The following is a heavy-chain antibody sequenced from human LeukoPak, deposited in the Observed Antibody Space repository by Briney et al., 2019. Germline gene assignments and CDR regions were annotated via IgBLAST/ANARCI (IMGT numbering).Heavy chain of an antibody. D-gene: IGHD6-25*01. CDR1: EFTFSIYA. V-gene: IGHV3-23*01. Sequence: GGSLRLSCAASEFTFSIYAMSWVRQAPGKGLEWVSGISDGGDSTYYADSVKGRFTISRDNSKNTLYLQMNSLRAEDTAVYYCARGHSGVEWCDPWGQGALVTVSS. CDR3: ARGHSGVEWCDP. J-gene: IGHJ5*02. CDR2: ISDGGDST.